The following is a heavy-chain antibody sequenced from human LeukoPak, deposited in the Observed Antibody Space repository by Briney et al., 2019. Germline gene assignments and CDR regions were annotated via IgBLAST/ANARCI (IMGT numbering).Heavy chain of an antibody. V-gene: IGHV3-53*01. CDR1: GLTVNENY. CDR3: ARAILVYGDFDY. J-gene: IGHJ4*02. D-gene: IGHD4-17*01. Sequence: GGSLRLSCALSGLTVNENYMSWVRQAPGKGLEWVSLIFPDGQTYYAELVQGRFSIPRDMSRNSLFLDMSSLRAEETAVFFCARAILVYGDFDYWGQGTLVTVSS. CDR2: IFPDGQT.